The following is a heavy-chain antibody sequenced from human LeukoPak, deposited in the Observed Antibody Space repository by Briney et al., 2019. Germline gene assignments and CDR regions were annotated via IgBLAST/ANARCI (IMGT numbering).Heavy chain of an antibody. V-gene: IGHV4-30-4*01. CDR1: GDSISSYNHY. CDR3: GRDSGYPEAKLGY. Sequence: SQTLSLTCTVSGDSISSYNHYWRWIRQPPGKRLESIRYIHYIGITYYNPSLNRRADKKVDTSKNQLFLHLSSVTSAGTPGYYCGRDSGYPEAKLGYWGQGTLVTVSS. CDR2: IHYIGIT. J-gene: IGHJ4*02. D-gene: IGHD5-12*01.